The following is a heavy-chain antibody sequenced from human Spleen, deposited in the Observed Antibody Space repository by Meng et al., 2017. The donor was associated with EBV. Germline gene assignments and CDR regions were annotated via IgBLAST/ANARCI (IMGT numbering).Heavy chain of an antibody. CDR2: MYQSGST. V-gene: IGHV4-30-2*01. D-gene: IGHD1-26*01. CDR1: GDSITSSGYS. CDR3: ATIIVPATTMNY. Sequence: HLDLKEQGQGLVKPSGTLPLPCTVSGDSITSSGYSWTWIRQPPGKGLEWIGYMYQSGSTYYSPSLKSRATISVDRSKNHLSLKLSSVTAADTAFYYCATIIVPATTMNYWGPGTLVTVSS. J-gene: IGHJ4*02.